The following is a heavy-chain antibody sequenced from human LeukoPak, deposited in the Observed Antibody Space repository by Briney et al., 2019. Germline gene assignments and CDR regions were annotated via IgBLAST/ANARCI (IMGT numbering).Heavy chain of an antibody. V-gene: IGHV4-61*05. Sequence: SETLSLTCTVSGGSISSSYSYWGWIRQPPGKGLEWSGYIYYSGSTNYNPSLKSRVTISVDTSKNQFSLRLSSVTAADTAVYYCARVTGYMTEDYFDYWGQGTLITVSS. CDR1: GGSISSSYSY. CDR3: ARVTGYMTEDYFDY. CDR2: IYYSGST. D-gene: IGHD6-13*01. J-gene: IGHJ4*02.